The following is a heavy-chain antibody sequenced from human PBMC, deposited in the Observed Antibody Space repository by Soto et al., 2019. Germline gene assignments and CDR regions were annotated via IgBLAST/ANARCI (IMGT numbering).Heavy chain of an antibody. Sequence: EVQLVESGGVLVQPGGSLRLSCAASGFTFSSYWMSWVRQAPGKGLEWVANIKQDGSEKYNVDFVKGRFTISRDNAKNSLYLQMNSLRVEDTAVYYCARAYGSGSLSGYWGQGTLVTVSS. V-gene: IGHV3-7*01. D-gene: IGHD3-10*01. CDR3: ARAYGSGSLSGY. CDR1: GFTFSSYW. J-gene: IGHJ4*02. CDR2: IKQDGSEK.